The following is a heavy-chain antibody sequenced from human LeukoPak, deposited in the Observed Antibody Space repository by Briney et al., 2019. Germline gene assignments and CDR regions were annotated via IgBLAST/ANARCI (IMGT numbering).Heavy chain of an antibody. CDR3: WKAGIAVAGNGVYFAY. J-gene: IGHJ4*02. D-gene: IGHD6-19*01. V-gene: IGHV3-30*02. CDR2: IRYDGSNK. CDR1: GFTCSSYG. Sequence: GGSLRLPCAASGFTCSSYGMHWVRQAPGKGLEGVAFIRYDGSNKYYADSVKGRFTLSRDGSKNTVYLKMKSVRAEDTAVYYCWKAGIAVAGNGVYFAYWSEGSLVTV.